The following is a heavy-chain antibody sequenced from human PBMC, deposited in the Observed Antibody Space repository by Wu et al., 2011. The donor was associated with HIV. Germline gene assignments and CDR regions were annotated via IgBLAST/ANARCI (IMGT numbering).Heavy chain of an antibody. Sequence: QVQLVQSGAEVKEPGSSVKVSCKASGGSFSSFAFTWVRQAPGQGLEWMGRVIPLLGTSNYAPQFQGRVTISADDSTSTASMELNRLTSDDTAVFYCARGMPAVVAGSEGAFDSWGQGTLVTVSS. CDR3: ARGMPAVVAGSEGAFDS. CDR1: GGSFSSFA. V-gene: IGHV1-69*15. J-gene: IGHJ4*02. D-gene: IGHD6-19*01. CDR2: VIPLLGTS.